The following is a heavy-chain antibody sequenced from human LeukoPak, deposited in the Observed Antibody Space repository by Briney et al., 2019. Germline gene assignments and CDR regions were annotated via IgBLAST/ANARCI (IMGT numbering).Heavy chain of an antibody. CDR2: IRYDGSNK. D-gene: IGHD1-26*01. CDR1: GFTFSSYG. CDR3: AKEGDYYYYYMDV. Sequence: GGSLRLSCAASGFTFSSYGMHWVRQAPGKGLKWVAFIRYDGSNKYYADSVKGRFTISRDNSKNTLYLQMNSLRAEDTAVYYCAKEGDYYYYYMDVWGKGTTVTVSS. J-gene: IGHJ6*03. V-gene: IGHV3-30*02.